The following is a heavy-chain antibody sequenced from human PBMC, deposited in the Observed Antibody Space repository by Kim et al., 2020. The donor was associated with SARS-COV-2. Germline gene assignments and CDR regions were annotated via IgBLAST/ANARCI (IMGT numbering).Heavy chain of an antibody. Sequence: GGSLRLSCAASGFTFSNAWMSWVRQAPGKGLEWVGRIKSKTDGGTTDYAAPVKGRFTISRDDSKNTLYLQMNSLKTEDTAVYYCTTENYYGSGSYRRRLYYFDYWGQGTLVTVSS. V-gene: IGHV3-15*01. CDR1: GFTFSNAW. CDR3: TTENYYGSGSYRRRLYYFDY. J-gene: IGHJ4*02. D-gene: IGHD3-10*01. CDR2: IKSKTDGGTT.